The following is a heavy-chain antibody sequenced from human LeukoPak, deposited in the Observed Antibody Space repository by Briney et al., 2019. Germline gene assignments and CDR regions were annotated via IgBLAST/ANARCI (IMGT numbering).Heavy chain of an antibody. D-gene: IGHD3-22*01. V-gene: IGHV3-7*01. J-gene: IGHJ4*02. Sequence: PGGSLRLSCAASGFTFSSYWMSWVRQAPGKGLEWVANIKQDGSEKYYVDSVKGRFTISRDNSKNTLYLQMNSLRAEDTAVYYCAKDFGYYDSSGYYSGFDYWGQGTLVTVSS. CDR3: AKDFGYYDSSGYYSGFDY. CDR2: IKQDGSEK. CDR1: GFTFSSYW.